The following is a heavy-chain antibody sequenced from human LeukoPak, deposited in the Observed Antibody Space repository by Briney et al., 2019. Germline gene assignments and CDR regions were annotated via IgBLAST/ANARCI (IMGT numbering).Heavy chain of an antibody. CDR3: ASGWGLEYSSSSTFDY. V-gene: IGHV4-59*11. J-gene: IGHJ4*02. Sequence: SETLSLTCTVSGGSISSHYWSWIRQPPGKGLEWIGYIYYSGSTNYNPSLKSRVTISVDTSKNQFSLKLSSVTAADTAVYYCASGWGLEYSSSSTFDYWGQGTLVTVSS. D-gene: IGHD6-6*01. CDR2: IYYSGST. CDR1: GGSISSHY.